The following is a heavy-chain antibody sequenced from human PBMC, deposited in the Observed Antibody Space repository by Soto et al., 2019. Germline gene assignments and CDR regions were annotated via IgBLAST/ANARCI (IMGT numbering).Heavy chain of an antibody. Sequence: SVKVSCKASGGTFSSYAISWVRQAPGQGLEWMGGIIPIFGTANYAQKFQGRVTITADESTSTAYMELSSLRSEDTAVYYCARDQFYSSSWSSFDYWGQGTLVTVSS. J-gene: IGHJ4*02. D-gene: IGHD6-13*01. CDR1: GGTFSSYA. V-gene: IGHV1-69*13. CDR3: ARDQFYSSSWSSFDY. CDR2: IIPIFGTA.